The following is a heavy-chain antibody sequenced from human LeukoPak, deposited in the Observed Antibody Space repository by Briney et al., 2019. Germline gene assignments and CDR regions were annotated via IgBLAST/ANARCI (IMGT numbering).Heavy chain of an antibody. Sequence: GGSLRLSCAASGFTFTNHWMSWVRQAPGKGLEWVANINQDGSEKFYVDFVKGRFTISRDNAKNSLYLQMNSLRAEDTAVYYCAEGTTAWGQGTLVTVSS. V-gene: IGHV3-7*01. CDR1: GFTFTNHW. J-gene: IGHJ5*02. D-gene: IGHD2/OR15-2a*01. CDR2: INQDGSEK. CDR3: AEGTTA.